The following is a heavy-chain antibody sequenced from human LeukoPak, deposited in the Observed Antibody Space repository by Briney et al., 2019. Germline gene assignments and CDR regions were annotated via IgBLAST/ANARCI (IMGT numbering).Heavy chain of an antibody. CDR1: GGSFSGYY. V-gene: IGHV4-34*01. CDR2: INHSGST. J-gene: IGHJ4*02. D-gene: IGHD6-13*01. CDR3: AREKQQLRRIDY. Sequence: PSETLSLTCAVYGGSFSGYYWSWIRQPPGKGLEWIGEINHSGSTDYNPSLKSRVTISVDTSKNQFSLQLNSVTPEDTAVYYCAREKQQLRRIDYWGQGTLVTVSS.